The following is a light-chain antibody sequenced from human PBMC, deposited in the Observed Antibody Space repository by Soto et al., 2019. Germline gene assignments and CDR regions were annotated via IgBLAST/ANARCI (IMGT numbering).Light chain of an antibody. V-gene: IGKV1-39*01. CDR1: QSISTY. CDR3: QQSYATHS. CDR2: TAS. J-gene: IGKJ1*01. Sequence: DIQMTQSPSSLSASVGDRVTITCRASQSISTYLNWYQQKPGKAPKLLIYTASGLQGGVPSRFSGSGSGTDFPLTISSLQPEDFATYYCQQSYATHSFGQGTRVEIK.